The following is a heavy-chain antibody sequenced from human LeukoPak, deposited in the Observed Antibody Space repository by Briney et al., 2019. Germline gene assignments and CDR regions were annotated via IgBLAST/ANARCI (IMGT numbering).Heavy chain of an antibody. V-gene: IGHV1-18*04. CDR2: IIAYNGNT. J-gene: IGHJ6*04. D-gene: IGHD2-2*01. Sequence: ASVKVSCKASGYTFTSYGISWVRQAPGQGLEWMGWIIAYNGNTNYAQKLQGGVTMTTDTSTSTAYMELRSLRSDDTAVYYCARDHYCSSTSCHRVWYYYYGMDVWGKGTTVTVSS. CDR3: ARDHYCSSTSCHRVWYYYYGMDV. CDR1: GYTFTSYG.